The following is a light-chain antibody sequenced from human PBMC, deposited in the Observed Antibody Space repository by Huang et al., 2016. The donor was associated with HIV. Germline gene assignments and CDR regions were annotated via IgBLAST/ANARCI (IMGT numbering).Light chain of an antibody. Sequence: EIVLTQSPATLSLSPGERATLSCGASQSVSTYLAWYQQKPGQAPRLLIYDTSNGATGIPARFSGGGSGTDFTLTISSLEPEDFAVYYCQQRSNWPPTFGQGTRLEMK. V-gene: IGKV3-11*01. CDR3: QQRSNWPPT. CDR2: DTS. CDR1: QSVSTY. J-gene: IGKJ5*01.